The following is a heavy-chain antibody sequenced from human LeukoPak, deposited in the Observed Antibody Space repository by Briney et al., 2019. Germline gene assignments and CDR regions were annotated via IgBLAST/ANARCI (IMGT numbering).Heavy chain of an antibody. J-gene: IGHJ6*04. CDR3: AREIYGSGTHYYYNYGMDV. CDR2: IYHGGST. D-gene: IGHD3-10*01. CDR1: GGSMITNTW. Sequence: SGTLSLTCTVSGGSMITNTWWAWVRQPPGKGLEWIGEIYHGGSTNYRPSLKSRVTISVDKSKNQVSLNLTSVTAADTAVYFCAREIYGSGTHYYYNYGMDVWGKGTMVTVSA. V-gene: IGHV4-4*02.